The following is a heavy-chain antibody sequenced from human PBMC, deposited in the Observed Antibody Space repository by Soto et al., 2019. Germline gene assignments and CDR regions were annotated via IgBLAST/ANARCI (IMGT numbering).Heavy chain of an antibody. D-gene: IGHD2-15*01. CDR3: AKLPGRVDCYSSDYYGMDV. J-gene: IGHJ6*02. CDR1: GLTFSTYA. V-gene: IGHV3-23*01. CDR2: ISGSGTGGRT. Sequence: EVHLLESGGDLVQPGGSLRLSCTASGLTFSTYAMSWVRQAPGKGLEWVSAISGSGTGGRTYYADSVKGRFTISRDNSWNTMYLQMNGFRADDTAVYYCAKLPGRVDCYSSDYYGMDVWGQGTAVTVSS.